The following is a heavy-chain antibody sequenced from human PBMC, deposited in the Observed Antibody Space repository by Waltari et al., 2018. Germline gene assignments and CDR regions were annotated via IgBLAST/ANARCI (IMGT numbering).Heavy chain of an antibody. D-gene: IGHD3-22*01. V-gene: IGHV3-23*01. Sequence: EVQLLESGGGLVQPGGSLRLSCAASGFTFSSYAMSWVRQAPGKGLAWVSAVRGSGGSTYDADTVKGRFTISRDNSKNTLYRQMNSLRAEDTAVYYCAKGTVYYDSSGYVDYWGQGTLVIVSS. CDR1: GFTFSSYA. CDR3: AKGTVYYDSSGYVDY. CDR2: VRGSGGST. J-gene: IGHJ4*02.